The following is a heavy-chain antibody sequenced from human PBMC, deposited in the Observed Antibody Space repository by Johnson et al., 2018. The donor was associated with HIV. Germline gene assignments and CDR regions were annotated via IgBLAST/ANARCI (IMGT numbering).Heavy chain of an antibody. CDR2: ISYDGSDK. Sequence: VQLVESGGGVVQPGRSLRLSCAASGFTFSSYAMHWVRQAPGKGLEWVAVISYDGSDKYYADSVKGRFTISRDNSKNTRYVQMNSLRAEDTAVYYCARDRIAARLWAFEIWGQGKMVTVSS. D-gene: IGHD6-6*01. CDR1: GFTFSSYA. CDR3: ARDRIAARLWAFEI. J-gene: IGHJ3*02. V-gene: IGHV3-30*14.